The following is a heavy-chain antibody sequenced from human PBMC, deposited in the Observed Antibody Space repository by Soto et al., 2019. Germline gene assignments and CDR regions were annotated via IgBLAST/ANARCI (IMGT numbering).Heavy chain of an antibody. V-gene: IGHV3-30*18. J-gene: IGHJ4*03. CDR3: AKPMKWELPPFD. D-gene: IGHD1-26*01. Sequence: PGGSLRLSCAASGFTFSSYGMHWVRQAPGKGLERVAVISYDGSNKYYADSVKGRFTISRDNSKNTLYLQMNSLRAEDTAVYYCAKPMKWELPPFDWGQGTVVTVSS. CDR2: ISYDGSNK. CDR1: GFTFSSYG.